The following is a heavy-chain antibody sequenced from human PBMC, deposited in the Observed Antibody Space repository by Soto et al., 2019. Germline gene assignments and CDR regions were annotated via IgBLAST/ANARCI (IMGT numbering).Heavy chain of an antibody. CDR3: ARDKKPFNWSPSILKSYYYDMDV. CDR1: GFTFRTFA. D-gene: IGHD1-1*01. V-gene: IGHV3-30-3*01. J-gene: IGHJ6*02. Sequence: GGSLRLSCAASGFTFRTFAMHWVRQAPGKGLEWVAVISNDGSNKYFLDSVKGRFTVSRDNSNNTLYLQMDSLRAEDTAVYYCARDKKPFNWSPSILKSYYYDMDVWGQGTTVTVSS. CDR2: ISNDGSNK.